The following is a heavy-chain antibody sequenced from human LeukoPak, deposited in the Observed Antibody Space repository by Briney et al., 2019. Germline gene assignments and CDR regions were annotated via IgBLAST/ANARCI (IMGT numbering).Heavy chain of an antibody. D-gene: IGHD2-2*01. J-gene: IGHJ3*02. CDR2: IYYSGST. CDR1: GGSISSSHW. CDR3: AREVVPDVIDAFDI. V-gene: IGHV4-4*02. Sequence: SETLSLTCAVSGGSISSSHWWSWVRQPPGKGLEWIGEIYYSGSTQYNPSLKSRVTISVDTSKNQFSLKLSSVTAADTAVYYCAREVVPDVIDAFDIWGRGAMVTVSS.